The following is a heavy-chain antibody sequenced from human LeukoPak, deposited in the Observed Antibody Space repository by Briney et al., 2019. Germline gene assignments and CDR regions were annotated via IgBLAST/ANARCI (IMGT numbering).Heavy chain of an antibody. J-gene: IGHJ6*03. D-gene: IGHD2-15*01. CDR2: IYSSGST. V-gene: IGHV4-61*02. CDR3: ARSVEGYCSGGSCYSYYYYMDV. Sequence: SQTLSLTCAVSGGSISSGSYYWSWIRQPAGKGLEWIGRIYSSGSTNYNPSLKSRVTISVDTSKNQFSLKLSSVTAADTAVYYCARSVEGYCSGGSCYSYYYYMDVWGKGTTVTVSS. CDR1: GGSISSGSYY.